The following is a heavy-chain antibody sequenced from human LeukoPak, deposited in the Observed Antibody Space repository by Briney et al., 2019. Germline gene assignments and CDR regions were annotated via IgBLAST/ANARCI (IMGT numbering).Heavy chain of an antibody. CDR2: INPDSGGT. CDR3: ARLPGIVGAWSPVDY. V-gene: IGHV1-2*02. CDR1: GYTFTDYY. J-gene: IGHJ4*02. D-gene: IGHD2-21*01. Sequence: ASVKVSCKASGYTFTDYYMHWVRQAPGQGLEWMGWINPDSGGTNYAQKFQGRVTMTRDTSTRTVFMELTRLTSDDTAFYYCARLPGIVGAWSPVDYWGQGSLVTVPS.